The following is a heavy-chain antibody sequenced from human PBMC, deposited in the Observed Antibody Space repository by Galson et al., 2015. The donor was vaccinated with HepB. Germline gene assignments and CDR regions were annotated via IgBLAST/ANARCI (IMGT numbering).Heavy chain of an antibody. V-gene: IGHV4-59*01. D-gene: IGHD2-15*01. J-gene: IGHJ3*02. CDR1: GGSISSYY. CDR3: ARRDRGAFDI. Sequence: QVQLQESGPGLVKPSETLSLTCTVSGGSISSYYWSWIRQPPGKGLEWIGYIYYSGSTNYNPSLKSRVTISVDTSKNQFSLKLSSVTAADTAVYYCARRDRGAFDIWGQGTMVTVSS. CDR2: IYYSGST.